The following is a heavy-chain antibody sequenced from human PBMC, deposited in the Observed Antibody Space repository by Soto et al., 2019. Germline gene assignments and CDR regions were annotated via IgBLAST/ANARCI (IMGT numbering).Heavy chain of an antibody. CDR1: GGSISSGGYS. CDR3: ASAYIDCSGGSCSRWFDP. V-gene: IGHV4-30-2*02. CDR2: IYHSGNT. D-gene: IGHD2-15*01. Sequence: SETLSLTCAVSGGSISSGGYSWSWIRQPPGKGLEWIGYIYHSGNTYYNPSLKSRVTISVDRSKNQFSLKLSSVTAADMAVYYCASAYIDCSGGSCSRWFDPWGQGTLVTVSS. J-gene: IGHJ5*02.